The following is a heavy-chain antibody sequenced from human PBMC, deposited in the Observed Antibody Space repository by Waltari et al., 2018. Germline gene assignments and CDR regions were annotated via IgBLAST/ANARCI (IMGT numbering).Heavy chain of an antibody. CDR3: AKRSLYDYVWGSMFDY. J-gene: IGHJ4*02. Sequence: EVQLLESGGGLVQPGGSLRLSCAASGFTFSSYAMSWVRQAPGKGLEWVSAISGSGGSTYYADSVKGRFTISRDNSKNTLYLQMNSLRAEDTAVYYCAKRSLYDYVWGSMFDYWGQGTLVTVSS. V-gene: IGHV3-23*01. CDR2: ISGSGGST. D-gene: IGHD3-16*01. CDR1: GFTFSSYA.